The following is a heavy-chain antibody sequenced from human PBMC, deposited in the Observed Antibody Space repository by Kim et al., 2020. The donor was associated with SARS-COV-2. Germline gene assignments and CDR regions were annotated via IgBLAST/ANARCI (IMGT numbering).Heavy chain of an antibody. CDR1: GFTFSSYG. Sequence: AGSLRLSCAASGFTFSSYGMHWVRQAPGKGLEWVAVIWYDGSNKYYADSVKGRCTISSDNSTNTLYLQMHSLIAEATAVDYCAEVGGIAAAAPRSYGMDV. D-gene: IGHD6-13*01. CDR3: AEVGGIAAAAPRSYGMDV. CDR2: IWYDGSNK. J-gene: IGHJ6*01. V-gene: IGHV3-33*06.